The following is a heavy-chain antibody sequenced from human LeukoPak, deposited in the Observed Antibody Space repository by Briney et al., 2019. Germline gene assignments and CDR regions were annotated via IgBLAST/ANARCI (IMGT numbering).Heavy chain of an antibody. CDR3: ARRAGAYSHPYDY. J-gene: IGHJ4*02. CDR1: GFTVRSNY. V-gene: IGHV3-53*01. CDR2: IYSGANT. D-gene: IGHD4/OR15-4a*01. Sequence: GGSLRLSCAASGFTVRSNYMRWVRQAPGKGLEWVSVIYSGANTHYSDSVKGRFTISRDNSKNTLYLQMNSLRAEDTAVYYCARRAGAYSHPYDYWGQGTLVTVSS.